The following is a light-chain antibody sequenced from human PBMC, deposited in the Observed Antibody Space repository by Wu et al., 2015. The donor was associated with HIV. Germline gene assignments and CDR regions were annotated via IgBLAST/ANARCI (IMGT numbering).Light chain of an antibody. CDR3: QHYSSSPFT. CDR2: GAS. V-gene: IGKV3-20*01. CDR1: QSVSSSY. J-gene: IGKJ4*01. Sequence: EIVLTQSPGTLSLSPGERATLSCRASQSVSSSYLAWYQQKPGQAPRLLIYGASSRATGISDRFSGSGSGTDFTLTISRLEPEDFAVYYCQHYSSSPFTFGGGTKVEIK.